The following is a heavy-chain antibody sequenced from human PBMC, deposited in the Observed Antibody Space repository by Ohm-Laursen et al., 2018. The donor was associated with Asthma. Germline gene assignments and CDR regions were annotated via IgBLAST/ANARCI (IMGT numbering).Heavy chain of an antibody. Sequence: LSLTCAASGFTFSSYGMHWVRQAPGKGLEWLAVISCDGSDKKYADSVKGRFTISRDNSKNTLYLQMNSLRAEDTAVYYCAREYCSSTSCYYYGMDVWGQGTTVTVSS. D-gene: IGHD2-2*01. CDR3: AREYCSSTSCYYYGMDV. CDR2: ISCDGSDK. J-gene: IGHJ6*02. V-gene: IGHV3-30*03. CDR1: GFTFSSYG.